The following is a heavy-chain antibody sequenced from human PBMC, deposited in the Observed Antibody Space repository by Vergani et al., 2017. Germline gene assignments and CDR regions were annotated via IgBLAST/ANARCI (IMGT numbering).Heavy chain of an antibody. CDR3: AKEIVTKILAGMAFDY. CDR1: GFTFSSYA. V-gene: IGHV3-9*01. J-gene: IGHJ4*02. CDR2: ISWNSGST. Sequence: VQLVESGGGVVQPGRSLRLSCAASGFTFSSYAMHWVRQAPGKGLEWVSGISWNSGSTGYADSVKGRFPISRDNAKNYLYLQMNSLRAEDTALYYCAKEIVTKILAGMAFDYWGQGTLVTVSS. D-gene: IGHD4-11*01.